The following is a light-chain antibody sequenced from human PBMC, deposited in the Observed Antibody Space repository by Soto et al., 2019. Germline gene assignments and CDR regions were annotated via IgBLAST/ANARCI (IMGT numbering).Light chain of an antibody. CDR2: GAS. Sequence: EIVLTQSPGTLSLSPGERATLSCRASQSLASNYLAWYQQKPGQAPRLLIYGASNRATGTPDRFSGSGSGTEFNVTISKVEPEDFAVYYCQQYGSTPPGSFGRGTKLEIK. J-gene: IGKJ2*01. CDR3: QQYGSTPPGS. V-gene: IGKV3-20*01. CDR1: QSLASNY.